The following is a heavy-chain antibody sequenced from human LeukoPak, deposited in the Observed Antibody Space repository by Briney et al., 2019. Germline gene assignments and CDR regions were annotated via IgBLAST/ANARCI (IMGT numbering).Heavy chain of an antibody. Sequence: SVKVSCKASGGTFRTFAISWVRQAPGQGLEWMGGIIPIFGIPDSAQKFQGRLTITADESTTTAYMELSSLRSDDTAIYYCGLSGNYYYYMDVWGKGTTVTISS. CDR3: GLSGNYYYYMDV. D-gene: IGHD6-25*01. CDR1: GGTFRTFA. CDR2: IIPIFGIP. J-gene: IGHJ6*03. V-gene: IGHV1-69*13.